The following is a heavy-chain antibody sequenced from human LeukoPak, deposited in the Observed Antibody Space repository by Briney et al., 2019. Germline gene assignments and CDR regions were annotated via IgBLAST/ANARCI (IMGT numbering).Heavy chain of an antibody. Sequence: SVKVSCKASGGTFRTFAISWVRQAPGQGLEWMGGIIPIFGIPDSAQKFQGRLTITADESTTTAYMELSSLRSDDTAIYYCGLSGNYYYYMDVWGKGTTVTISS. CDR3: GLSGNYYYYMDV. D-gene: IGHD6-25*01. CDR1: GGTFRTFA. CDR2: IIPIFGIP. J-gene: IGHJ6*03. V-gene: IGHV1-69*13.